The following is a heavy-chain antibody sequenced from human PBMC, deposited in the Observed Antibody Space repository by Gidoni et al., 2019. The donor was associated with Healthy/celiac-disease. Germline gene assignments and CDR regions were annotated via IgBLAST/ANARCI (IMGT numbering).Heavy chain of an antibody. J-gene: IGHJ4*02. CDR1: GFTFSSYG. Sequence: AASGFTFSSYGMHWVRQAPGKGLEWVAVISYDGSNKYYADSVKGRFTISRDNSKNTLYLQMNSLRAEDTAVYYCAKDASSGWVRGPFDYWGQGTLVTVSS. CDR3: AKDASSGWVRGPFDY. V-gene: IGHV3-30*18. D-gene: IGHD6-19*01. CDR2: ISYDGSNK.